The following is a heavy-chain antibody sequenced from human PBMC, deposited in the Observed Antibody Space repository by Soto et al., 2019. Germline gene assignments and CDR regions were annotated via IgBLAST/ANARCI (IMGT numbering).Heavy chain of an antibody. CDR1: GFSLTTRGVG. J-gene: IGHJ5*02. D-gene: IGHD3-16*01. Sequence: QITLKESGPTLVKPTQTLTLTCTFSGFSLTTRGVGVGWIRQPPGKALECLALIYWDDDKRYSPSLQSRLSLTNDTSKSQVVLTMTNVDPVDTATYCCALIPNYYQYDWFDPWGQGTLVSVSS. CDR2: IYWDDDK. V-gene: IGHV2-5*02. CDR3: ALIPNYYQYDWFDP.